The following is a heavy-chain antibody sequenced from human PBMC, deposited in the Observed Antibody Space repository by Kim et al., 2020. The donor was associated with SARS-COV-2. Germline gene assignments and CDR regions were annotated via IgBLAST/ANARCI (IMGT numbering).Heavy chain of an antibody. CDR1: GFTFSRYG. J-gene: IGHJ6*02. CDR2: IWYDGSNK. D-gene: IGHD6-13*01. V-gene: IGHV3-33*01. Sequence: GGSLRLSCAASGFTFSRYGMHWVRQAPGKGLEWVAVIWYDGSNKYYAESVKGRFTISRDNSKNTLYLQMNSLRAEDTAVYYCARDGPAIAEAGLGSYYYYGMDVWGQGSPFTDSS. CDR3: ARDGPAIAEAGLGSYYYYGMDV.